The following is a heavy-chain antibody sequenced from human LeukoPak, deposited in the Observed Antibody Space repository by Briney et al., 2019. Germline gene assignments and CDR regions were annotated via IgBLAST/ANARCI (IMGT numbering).Heavy chain of an antibody. V-gene: IGHV4-34*01. CDR3: ARAIAVAGTWVTDDY. D-gene: IGHD6-19*01. J-gene: IGHJ4*02. CDR1: GGSFSGYY. CDR2: INHSGST. Sequence: SETLSLTCAVYGGSFSGYYWSWIRQPPGKGLEWIGEINHSGSTNYNPSLKSRVTISVDTSKNQFSLKLSSVTAADTAVYCCARAIAVAGTWVTDDYWGQGTLVTVSS.